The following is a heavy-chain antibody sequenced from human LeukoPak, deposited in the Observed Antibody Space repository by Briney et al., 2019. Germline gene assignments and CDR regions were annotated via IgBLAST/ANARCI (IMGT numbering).Heavy chain of an antibody. CDR3: ARDSGTTGEVKFDP. J-gene: IGHJ5*02. CDR2: IYGSRST. V-gene: IGHV4-4*07. CDR1: GDSISSLF. D-gene: IGHD3-10*01. Sequence: SGTLSLTCTVSGDSISSLFLSWIRQPAGKGLEWIGRIYGSRSTTYNPSLKSRVTMSVDTSKNQFSLKLTSVTAADTAVYYCARDSGTTGEVKFDPWGHGILVTVSS.